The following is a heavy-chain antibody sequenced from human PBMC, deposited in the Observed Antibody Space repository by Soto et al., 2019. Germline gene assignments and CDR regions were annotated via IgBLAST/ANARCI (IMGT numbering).Heavy chain of an antibody. Sequence: PGWSLRLSCAASGFTFSDYYMSWIRQAPGKGLEWVSYISSSSSYTNYADSVKGRFTISRDNAKNSLYLQMNSLRAEDTAVYYCARYISSGYYRLFDYWGQGTLVIVSS. J-gene: IGHJ4*02. CDR2: ISSSSSYT. CDR1: GFTFSDYY. CDR3: ARYISSGYYRLFDY. V-gene: IGHV3-11*03. D-gene: IGHD3-22*01.